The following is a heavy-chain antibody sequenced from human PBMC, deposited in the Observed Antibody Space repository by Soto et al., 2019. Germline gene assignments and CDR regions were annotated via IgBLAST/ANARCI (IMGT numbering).Heavy chain of an antibody. J-gene: IGHJ4*02. D-gene: IGHD2-21*01. CDR1: GGSISSSSYY. V-gene: IGHV4-39*01. CDR3: ARLKGGFDSYSDY. CDR2: IYYSGST. Sequence: PSETLSLTCTVSGGSISSSSYYWGWIRQPPGKGLEWIGSIYYSGSTYYNPSLKSRVTISVDTSKNQFSLKLSYVTAADTAVYYCARLKGGFDSYSDYWGQGTLVTVSS.